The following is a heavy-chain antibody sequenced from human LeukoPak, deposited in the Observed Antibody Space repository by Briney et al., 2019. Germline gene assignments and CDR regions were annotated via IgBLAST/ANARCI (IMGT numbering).Heavy chain of an antibody. CDR2: IKQDGSEQ. V-gene: IGHV3-7*01. Sequence: GGSLRLSCAASGFTFSTSWMTWVRQAPGKGLEWVANIKQDGSEQVYVDSVKGRFTISRDNAKNSLYLQMNSLRAEDTAVYYCTRDPYESSGSYYAAFDIWGQGTMVTVSS. D-gene: IGHD3-22*01. J-gene: IGHJ3*02. CDR1: GFTFSTSW. CDR3: TRDPYESSGSYYAAFDI.